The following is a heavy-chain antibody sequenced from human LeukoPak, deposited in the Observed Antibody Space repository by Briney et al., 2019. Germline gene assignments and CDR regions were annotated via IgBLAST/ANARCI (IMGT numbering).Heavy chain of an antibody. Sequence: SETLSLTCTVSGGSISSYYWSWIRQPPGKGLEWIGYIYYSGSTNYNPSLKSRVTISVDTSKNQFSLKLSSVTAADTAVYYCARRTQTNYYDGSGYQTWFDYWGQGTLVTVSS. CDR3: ARRTQTNYYDGSGYQTWFDY. J-gene: IGHJ4*02. V-gene: IGHV4-59*08. CDR1: GGSISSYY. D-gene: IGHD3-22*01. CDR2: IYYSGST.